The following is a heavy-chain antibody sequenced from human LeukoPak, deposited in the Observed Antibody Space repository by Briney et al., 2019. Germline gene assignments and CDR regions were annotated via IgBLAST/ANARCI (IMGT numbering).Heavy chain of an antibody. CDR1: GYTLTELS. V-gene: IGHV1-24*01. J-gene: IGHJ4*02. D-gene: IGHD6-6*01. Sequence: ASVKVSCKVSGYTLTELSMHWVRQAPGKGLEWMGGFDPEDGETIYAQKFQGRVTMTEDTSTDTAYMELSSLRSEDTAVCYCASRSIAARESHFDYWGQGTLVTVSS. CDR3: ASRSIAARESHFDY. CDR2: FDPEDGET.